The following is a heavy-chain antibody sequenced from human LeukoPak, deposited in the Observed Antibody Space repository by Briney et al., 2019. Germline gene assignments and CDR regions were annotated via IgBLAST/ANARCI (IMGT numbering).Heavy chain of an antibody. V-gene: IGHV3-48*03. CDR2: ISSSGGTM. D-gene: IGHD3-9*01. J-gene: IGHJ4*02. CDR3: ARRRYFDY. CDR1: GFTFSSSGFTFSDYE. Sequence: PGGSLRLSCAASGFTFSSSGFTFSDYEMYWVRQAPGKGLEWVSYISSSGGTMYYADSVKGRFTTSRDNAKNSLYLQMNSLRAEDTAVYYCARRRYFDYWGQGTLVTVSS.